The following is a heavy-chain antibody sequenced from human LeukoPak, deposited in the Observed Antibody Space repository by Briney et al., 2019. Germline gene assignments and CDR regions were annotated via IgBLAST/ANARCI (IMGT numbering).Heavy chain of an antibody. CDR2: MNPNSGNT. CDR3: ARGVGGYSYGHDAFDI. J-gene: IGHJ3*02. V-gene: IGHV1-8*03. D-gene: IGHD5-18*01. Sequence: ASVKVSCKASGYTFTSYDINWVRQATGQGLEWMGWMNPNSGNTGYAQKFQGRVTITRNTSISTAYMGLSSLRSEDTAVYYCARGVGGYSYGHDAFDIWGQGTMVTVSS. CDR1: GYTFTSYD.